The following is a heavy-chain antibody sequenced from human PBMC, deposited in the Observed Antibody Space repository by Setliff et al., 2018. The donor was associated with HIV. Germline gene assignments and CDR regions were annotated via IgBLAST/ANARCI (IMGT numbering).Heavy chain of an antibody. V-gene: IGHV5-51*01. J-gene: IGHJ3*02. CDR2: MNPDGSNT. Sequence: GESLKISCKGSGYSFITYWIGWVRQRPGKGLEWMGIMNPDGSNTRYSPSFQGQVTISVDVSISTAYLQWSSLKASDTAFYYCARFYGSYDVGGFDIWGQGTKVTVSS. CDR3: ARFYGSYDVGGFDI. D-gene: IGHD3-16*01. CDR1: GYSFITYW.